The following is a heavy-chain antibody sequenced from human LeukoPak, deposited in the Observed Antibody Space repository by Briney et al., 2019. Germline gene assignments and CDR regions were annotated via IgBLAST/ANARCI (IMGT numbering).Heavy chain of an antibody. V-gene: IGHV1-2*02. Sequence: PVASVQVSCKASGYTFTAYYIHWVRQAPGQGLEWMGWINPNTGGTNYAQKFQGRVTITRDTSINTAYMDLSRLTSDDTALYYCARDHNSENWGSLGGWGQGTLVTVSS. CDR1: GYTFTAYY. CDR2: INPNTGGT. CDR3: ARDHNSENWGSLGG. J-gene: IGHJ4*02. D-gene: IGHD7-27*01.